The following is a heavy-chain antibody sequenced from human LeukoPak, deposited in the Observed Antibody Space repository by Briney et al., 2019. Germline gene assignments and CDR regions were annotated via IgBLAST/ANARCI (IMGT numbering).Heavy chain of an antibody. CDR3: ARGYSSSREYFQH. Sequence: SETLSLTCTVSGGSISSYCWSWIRQPPGKGLEWIGYIYYSGSTNYNPSLKSRVTISVDTSKNQFSLKLSSVTAADTAVYYCARGYSSSREYFQHWGQGTLVTVSS. V-gene: IGHV4-59*01. CDR1: GGSISSYC. D-gene: IGHD6-13*01. CDR2: IYYSGST. J-gene: IGHJ1*01.